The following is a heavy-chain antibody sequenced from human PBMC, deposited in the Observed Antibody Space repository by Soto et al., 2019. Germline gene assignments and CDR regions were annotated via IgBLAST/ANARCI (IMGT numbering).Heavy chain of an antibody. D-gene: IGHD2-15*01. Sequence: QVQLVESGGGVVQPGRSLRLSCAASGFTFSSYGMHWVRQAPGKGLEWVAVIWYDGSNKYYAESVKGRFTISRDNSKNTLYLQMNSLRAEDTAVYYCARDGGVVVVAAIGDYWGQGTLVTVSS. CDR3: ARDGGVVVVAAIGDY. CDR1: GFTFSSYG. J-gene: IGHJ4*02. V-gene: IGHV3-33*01. CDR2: IWYDGSNK.